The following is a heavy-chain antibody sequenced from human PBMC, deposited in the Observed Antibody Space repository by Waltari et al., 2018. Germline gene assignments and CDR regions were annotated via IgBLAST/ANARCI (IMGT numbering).Heavy chain of an antibody. CDR2: ISGSGGSK. J-gene: IGHJ4*02. Sequence: EVQLLESGGGLVQPGGSLRLSCAASGFTFSSYALSWVRQAPGKGLELVSVISGSGGSKYYADSVKGRFTISRDNSKNTLYLQMNSLRAEDTAVYYCAKDHTGTGGGYWGQGTLVTVSS. V-gene: IGHV3-23*01. CDR3: AKDHTGTGGGY. D-gene: IGHD1-7*01. CDR1: GFTFSSYA.